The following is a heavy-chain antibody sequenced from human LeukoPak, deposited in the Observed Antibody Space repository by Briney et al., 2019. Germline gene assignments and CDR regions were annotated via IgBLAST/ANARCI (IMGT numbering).Heavy chain of an antibody. CDR1: VGSISSGGYY. D-gene: IGHD3-10*01. CDR3: ARGGSGSYPYWFDP. Sequence: SETLSLTCTVSVGSISSGGYYWSWIRQHPGRGLEWLGYIYYSGSTYYNPSLKSRVTISVDTSKNQFSLKLSSVTAADTAVYYCARGGSGSYPYWFDPWGQGTLVTVSS. V-gene: IGHV4-31*03. CDR2: IYYSGST. J-gene: IGHJ5*02.